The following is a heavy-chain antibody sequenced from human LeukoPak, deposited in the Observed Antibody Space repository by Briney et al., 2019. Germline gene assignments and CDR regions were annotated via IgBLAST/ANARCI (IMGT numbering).Heavy chain of an antibody. CDR1: GFPFSNYA. V-gene: IGHV3-23*01. J-gene: IGHJ6*03. CDR2: IGGSGGDT. Sequence: GGSLRLSCAASGFPFSNYAMSWVRQAPGKGLGWVSGIGGSGGDTYYADSVKGRFSISRDNSKNTLYLQMNSVRAGDTAVYYCAKDGYGTSVLYYMDVWGKGTMVTVSS. D-gene: IGHD5-18*01. CDR3: AKDGYGTSVLYYMDV.